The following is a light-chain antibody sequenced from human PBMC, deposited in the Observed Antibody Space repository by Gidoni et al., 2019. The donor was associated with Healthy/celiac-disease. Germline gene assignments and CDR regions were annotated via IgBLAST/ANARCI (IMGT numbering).Light chain of an antibody. CDR3: QQLNSYPFT. CDR2: AAS. V-gene: IGKV1-9*01. J-gene: IGKJ5*01. Sequence: DIQLTQSPSFLSASVGDRVTITCRASQGISSYLAWYQQKPGKAHKLLIYAASTLQSGVPSRFSGSGSGTEFTLTISSLQPEDFATYYCQQLNSYPFTFXQXTRLEIK. CDR1: QGISSY.